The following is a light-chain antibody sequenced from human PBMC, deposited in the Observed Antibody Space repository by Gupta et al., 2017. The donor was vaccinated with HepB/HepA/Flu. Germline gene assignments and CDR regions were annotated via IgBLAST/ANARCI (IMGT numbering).Light chain of an antibody. CDR3: KSAASSDTYGV. Sequence: GDALPKQYAYGSQQKPGQAPVLVIYKDTERPSGIPERFSGSSSGTIVTLTISGVQAEEETDYYGKSAASSDTYGVFGGGTKLTVL. J-gene: IGLJ3*02. V-gene: IGLV3-25*01. CDR2: KDT. CDR1: ALPKQY.